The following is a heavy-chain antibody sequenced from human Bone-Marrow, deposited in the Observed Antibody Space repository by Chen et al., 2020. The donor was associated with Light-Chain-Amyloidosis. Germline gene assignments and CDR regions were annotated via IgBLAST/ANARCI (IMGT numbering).Heavy chain of an antibody. Sequence: QVHLVQSGAEVKKPGASVKVSCKASADTFTGSNMHWVRQAPGRGLEWMGQINPDNGDTKDPPAFQGRVTMTRYTSISTAYMELTSLSSDDSAIYFCARCLITWSAPDAFDLWGQGTLVTVSS. J-gene: IGHJ3*01. CDR3: ARCLITWSAPDAFDL. CDR2: INPDNGDT. CDR1: ADTFTGSN. D-gene: IGHD2-8*02. V-gene: IGHV1-2*06.